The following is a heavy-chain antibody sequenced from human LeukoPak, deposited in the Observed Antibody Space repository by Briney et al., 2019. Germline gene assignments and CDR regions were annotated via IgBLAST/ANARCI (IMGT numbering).Heavy chain of an antibody. Sequence: PGGSLRLSCAASGFTFSTSAMNWVRQAPGKGLGWVSGISSSGDTTYYRDSVRGRFTISRDNSKNTLYLQMNSLRAGDTAVYYCANALGRFVNDAFDIWGQGTMVTVSS. CDR2: ISSSGDTT. CDR3: ANALGRFVNDAFDI. D-gene: IGHD1-26*01. CDR1: GFTFSTSA. V-gene: IGHV3-23*01. J-gene: IGHJ3*02.